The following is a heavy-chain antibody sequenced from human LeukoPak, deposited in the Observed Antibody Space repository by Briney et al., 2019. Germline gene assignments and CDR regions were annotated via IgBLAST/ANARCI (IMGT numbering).Heavy chain of an antibody. CDR3: ARPPYSGYDYDYYYYYMDV. V-gene: IGHV4-39*07. D-gene: IGHD5-12*01. J-gene: IGHJ6*03. CDR2: IYHSGST. Sequence: SETLSLTCTVSGGSITSSSYYWGWIRQPPGKGLEWIGEIYHSGSTNYNPSLKSRVTISVDKSKNQFSLKLSSVTAADTAVYYCARPPYSGYDYDYYYYYMDVWGKGTTVTVSS. CDR1: GGSITSSSYY.